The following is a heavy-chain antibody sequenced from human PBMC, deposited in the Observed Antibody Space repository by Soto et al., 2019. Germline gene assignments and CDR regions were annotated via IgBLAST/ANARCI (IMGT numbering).Heavy chain of an antibody. V-gene: IGHV1-69*12. D-gene: IGHD3-3*01. Sequence: QVQLVQSGAEVKKPGSSVKVSCKASGGTFSSYAISWVRQAPGQGLEWMGGIIPIFGTANYAQKFQGRVTITADESTSTAYMELSSLRSEETAVYYCARGTTEYNFWSGYYYGMVVWGQGTTVTVSS. CDR3: ARGTTEYNFWSGYYYGMVV. CDR2: IIPIFGTA. J-gene: IGHJ6*02. CDR1: GGTFSSYA.